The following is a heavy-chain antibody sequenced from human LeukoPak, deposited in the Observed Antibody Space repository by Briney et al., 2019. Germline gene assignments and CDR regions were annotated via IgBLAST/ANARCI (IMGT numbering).Heavy chain of an antibody. CDR1: GFTFSSYW. CDR3: ARERSIAAAGVLLGGGMDV. J-gene: IGHJ6*02. D-gene: IGHD6-13*01. Sequence: PGGSLRLSCAASGFTFSSYWMHWVRQAPGKGLVWVSRINSDGSSTSYADSVKGRFTNSRDNAKNTLYLQMNSLRAEDTAVYYCARERSIAAAGVLLGGGMDVWGQGTTVTVSS. CDR2: INSDGSST. V-gene: IGHV3-74*01.